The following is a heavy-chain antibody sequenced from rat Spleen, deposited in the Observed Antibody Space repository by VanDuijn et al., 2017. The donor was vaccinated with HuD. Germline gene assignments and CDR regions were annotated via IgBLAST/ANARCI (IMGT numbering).Heavy chain of an antibody. CDR2: ITNTGDIT. CDR1: GFTFNNYW. Sequence: EVQLVESGGGLVQPGRSLNLSCVASGFTFNNYWLTWIRQAPGKGLEWVASITNTGDITYYPDSVKGRFTISRDNAKSTLYRQMDSLRSEDTATYYCASATGSDWYFDFWGPGTMVTVSS. V-gene: IGHV5-31*01. D-gene: IGHD5-1*01. CDR3: ASATGSDWYFDF. J-gene: IGHJ1*01.